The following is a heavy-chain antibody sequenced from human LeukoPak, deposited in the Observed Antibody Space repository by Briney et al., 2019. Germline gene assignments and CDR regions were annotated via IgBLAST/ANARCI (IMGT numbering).Heavy chain of an antibody. CDR3: AKDIGSN. Sequence: GGSLRLSCAASGFTFDDYAMHWVRQAPGKGLEWVSGISWNSGSIGYADSVKGRFTISRDNAKNSLYLLMNSLRAEDTALYYCAKDIGSNWGQGTLVTVSS. D-gene: IGHD2/OR15-2a*01. CDR1: GFTFDDYA. J-gene: IGHJ4*02. CDR2: ISWNSGSI. V-gene: IGHV3-9*01.